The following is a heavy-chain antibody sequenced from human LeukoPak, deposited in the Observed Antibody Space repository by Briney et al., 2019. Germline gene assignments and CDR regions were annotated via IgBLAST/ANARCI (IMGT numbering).Heavy chain of an antibody. V-gene: IGHV4-4*02. J-gene: IGHJ4*02. CDR3: ARMAGTDFWSGYAAAPPLYYFDY. Sequence: SETLSLTCAVSGGSISSSNWWSWVRQPPGKGLEWIGEIYHSGSTNYNPSLKSRVTISVDKSKNQFSLKLSSVTAADTAVYYCARMAGTDFWSGYAAAPPLYYFDYWGQGTLVTVSS. CDR2: IYHSGST. CDR1: GGSISSSNW. D-gene: IGHD3-3*01.